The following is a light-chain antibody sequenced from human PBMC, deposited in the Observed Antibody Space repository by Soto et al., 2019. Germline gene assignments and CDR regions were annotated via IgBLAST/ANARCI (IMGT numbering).Light chain of an antibody. CDR1: NIGSKS. V-gene: IGLV3-21*02. CDR2: DDS. Sequence: SYELTQPPSVSVAPGQTARITCGGNNIGSKSVHWYQQKPGQAPVLVVYDDSDRPSGIPERFSGSKSGASGFLAISGLQSGDAADYYCAAWDDSLNGYVFGSGTKLTVL. CDR3: AAWDDSLNGYV. J-gene: IGLJ1*01.